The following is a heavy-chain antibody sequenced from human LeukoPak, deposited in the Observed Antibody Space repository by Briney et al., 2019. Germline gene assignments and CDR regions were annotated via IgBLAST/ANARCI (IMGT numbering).Heavy chain of an antibody. J-gene: IGHJ6*02. CDR3: AGGATYYYYGMDV. CDR2: ISSSSSYI. Sequence: PLGSLRLSCAASGFIFSNYGMNWVRQAPGKGLEWVSSISSSSSYIYYADSVKGRFTISRDNAKNSLHLQMNSLRAEDTAVYYCAGGATYYYYGMDVWGQGTTVTVSS. CDR1: GFIFSNYG. D-gene: IGHD1-26*01. V-gene: IGHV3-21*01.